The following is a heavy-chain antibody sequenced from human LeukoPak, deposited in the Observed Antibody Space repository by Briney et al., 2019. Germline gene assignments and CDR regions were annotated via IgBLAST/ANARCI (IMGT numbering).Heavy chain of an antibody. V-gene: IGHV3-74*01. CDR1: GFTFSSYL. CDR2: INSDGSST. J-gene: IGHJ6*03. CDR3: ARDPPYSSGWYGRRFYMDV. Sequence: GGSLRLSCAASGFTFSSYLMHWVRQAPGKGLVWVSRINSDGSSTSYADSVKGRFTISRDNAKNTLYLQMNSLRAKDTAVYYCARDPPYSSGWYGRRFYMDVWGKGTTVTVSS. D-gene: IGHD6-19*01.